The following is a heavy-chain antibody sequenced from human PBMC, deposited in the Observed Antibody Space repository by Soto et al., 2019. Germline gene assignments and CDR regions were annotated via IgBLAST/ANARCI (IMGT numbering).Heavy chain of an antibody. V-gene: IGHV3-30-3*01. D-gene: IGHD2-21*02. CDR2: ISYDGSNK. CDR1: GFTFSSYA. CDR3: ARDLVVDPFGGNSPEFDY. J-gene: IGHJ4*02. Sequence: QVQLVESGGGVVQPGRSLRLSCAASGFTFSSYAMHWVRQAPGKGLEWVAVISYDGSNKYYADSVKGRFTISRDNSKNTLYLQMNSLRAEDTAVYYCARDLVVDPFGGNSPEFDYWGPGTLVTVSS.